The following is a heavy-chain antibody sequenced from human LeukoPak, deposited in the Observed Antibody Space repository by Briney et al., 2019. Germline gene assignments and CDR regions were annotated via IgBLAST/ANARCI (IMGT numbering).Heavy chain of an antibody. J-gene: IGHJ6*02. CDR1: GGSIRSGSYY. CDR3: ARDELAVPAAMPYYYYYAMDV. D-gene: IGHD2-2*01. V-gene: IGHV4-61*02. Sequence: PSQTLSLTCTVSGGSIRSGSYYWSWIRQPSGKRLEWVGRIYTSGTTNYTPSLKSRVTISLDTSKNQFSLKLSSVTAADTDVYYCARDELAVPAAMPYYYYYAMDVWGQGTTVTVSS. CDR2: IYTSGTT.